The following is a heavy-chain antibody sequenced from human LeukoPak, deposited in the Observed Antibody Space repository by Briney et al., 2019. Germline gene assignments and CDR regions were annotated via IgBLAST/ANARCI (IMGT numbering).Heavy chain of an antibody. CDR1: GFTFSSYA. Sequence: GGSLRLTCAASGFTFSSYAMHWVRQAPGKGLEHVTTIHDDGGSTFYADSVKGRFTISRDNAKNSLYLQMNSLRAEDTAVYYCAELGITMIGGVWGKGTTVTISS. V-gene: IGHV3-64*02. CDR3: AELGITMIGGV. D-gene: IGHD3-10*02. J-gene: IGHJ6*04. CDR2: IHDDGGST.